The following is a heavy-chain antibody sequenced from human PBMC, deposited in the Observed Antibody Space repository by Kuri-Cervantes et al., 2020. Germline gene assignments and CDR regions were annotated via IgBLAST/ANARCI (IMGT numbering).Heavy chain of an antibody. CDR1: GLTFSNAW. CDR3: ASQTYYYDSSGLGVDY. D-gene: IGHD3-22*01. CDR2: ISYDGSNK. Sequence: GESLKISCAASGLTFSNAWMSWVRQAPGKGLEWVAVISYDGSNKYYADSVKGRFTISRDNSKNTLYLQMNSLRAEDTAVYYCASQTYYYDSSGLGVDYWGQGTLVTVSS. J-gene: IGHJ4*02. V-gene: IGHV3-30*03.